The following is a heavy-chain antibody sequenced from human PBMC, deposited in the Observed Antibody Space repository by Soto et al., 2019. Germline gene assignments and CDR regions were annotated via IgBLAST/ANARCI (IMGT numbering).Heavy chain of an antibody. CDR2: IGPYGNTI. J-gene: IGHJ4*02. CDR1: GFSFRDYF. Sequence: GGSLRLSCAASGFSFRDYFMSWIRQAPGKGLEWVSYIGPYGNTIFYADSVKGRFTISRDDATNSLFLHMSSLRTEDTAVYYCARDDHTYGVYWGQGTPVTASS. D-gene: IGHD2-21*01. V-gene: IGHV3-11*01. CDR3: ARDDHTYGVY.